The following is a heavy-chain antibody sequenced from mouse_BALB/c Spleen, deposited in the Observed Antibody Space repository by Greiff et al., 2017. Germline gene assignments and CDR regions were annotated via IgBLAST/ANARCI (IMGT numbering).Heavy chain of an antibody. V-gene: IGHV5-9-3*01. CDR2: ISSGGSYT. J-gene: IGHJ4*01. CDR3: ARGYGYDYAMDY. Sequence: EVQLVESGGGLVKPGGSLKLSCAASGFTFSSYAMSWVRQTPEKRLEWVATISSGGSYTYYPDSVKGRFTISRDNAKNTLYLQMSSLRSEDTAMYYCARGYGYDYAMDYWGQGTSVTVSS. D-gene: IGHD1-2*01. CDR1: GFTFSSYA.